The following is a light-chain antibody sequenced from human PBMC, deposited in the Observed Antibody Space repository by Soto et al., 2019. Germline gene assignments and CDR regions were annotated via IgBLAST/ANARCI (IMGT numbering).Light chain of an antibody. CDR1: SIGSES. J-gene: IGLJ1*01. CDR2: DDS. V-gene: IGLV3-21*02. CDR3: QLWHSSSDHYV. Sequence: SYELTQPPSVSVAPGQTARITRGGNSIGSESVHWYQQKPGQAPVLVVYDDSDRPSGIPERLSGSNSGNTATLTIRRVEAGDEADYYCQLWHSSSDHYVFGTGTKVTVL.